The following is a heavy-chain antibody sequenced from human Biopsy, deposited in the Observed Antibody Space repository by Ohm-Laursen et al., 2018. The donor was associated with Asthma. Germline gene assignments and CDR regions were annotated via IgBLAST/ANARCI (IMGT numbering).Heavy chain of an antibody. D-gene: IGHD3-9*01. J-gene: IGHJ4*02. CDR3: AKDRDYDILTGPPGFDY. CDR2: ISGSGGST. CDR1: GFTFSSYA. V-gene: IGHV3-23*01. Sequence: SLRLSCAASGFTFSSYAISWVRQAPGKGLEWVSAISGSGGSTYYADSVKGRFTISRDNSKNTLYLQMNSLRAEDTAVYYCAKDRDYDILTGPPGFDYWGQGTLVTGSS.